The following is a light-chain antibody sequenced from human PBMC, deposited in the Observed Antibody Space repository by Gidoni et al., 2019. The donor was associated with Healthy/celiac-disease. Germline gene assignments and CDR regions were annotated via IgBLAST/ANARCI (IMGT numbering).Light chain of an antibody. CDR3: QQYNNWPRT. CDR2: GAS. CDR1: QSVSSN. V-gene: IGKV3-15*01. J-gene: IGKJ2*01. Sequence: EIVMTQSPATLSVSPGERATLSCRASQSVSSNLAWYQQKPCQAPRLLIYGASTRDTGLPARFSGSWSGTEFTLTISSLQSEAFAVYYCQQYNNWPRTFGQXTKLEIK.